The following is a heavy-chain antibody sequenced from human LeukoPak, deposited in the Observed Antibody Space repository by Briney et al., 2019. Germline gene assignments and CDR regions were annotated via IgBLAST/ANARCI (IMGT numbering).Heavy chain of an antibody. CDR1: GFTFSSYG. J-gene: IGHJ4*02. CDR2: ISYDRSNK. Sequence: PGGSLRLSCAASGFTFSSYGMHWVRQAPGKGLEWVAVISYDRSNKYYADSVKGRFTISRDNSKNTLYLQMNSLRAEDTAVYYCAKVFGRRYSSSNGLGNWGQGTLVTVSS. CDR3: AKVFGRRYSSSNGLGN. V-gene: IGHV3-30*18. D-gene: IGHD6-13*01.